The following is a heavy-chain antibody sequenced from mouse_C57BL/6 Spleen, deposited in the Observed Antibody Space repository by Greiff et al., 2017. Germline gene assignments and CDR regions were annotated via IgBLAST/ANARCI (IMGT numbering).Heavy chain of an antibody. Sequence: VQLQQPGAELVKPGASVKLSCKASGYTFTSYWMHWVKQRPGQGLEWIGMILPNSGSTNYNEKFKSKATLTVDKSSSPAYMQLSSLTSEDSAVYYCARSTTVSGDYFDYWGKGTTLTVSS. J-gene: IGHJ2*01. CDR3: ARSTTVSGDYFDY. D-gene: IGHD1-1*01. CDR1: GYTFTSYW. V-gene: IGHV1-64*01. CDR2: ILPNSGST.